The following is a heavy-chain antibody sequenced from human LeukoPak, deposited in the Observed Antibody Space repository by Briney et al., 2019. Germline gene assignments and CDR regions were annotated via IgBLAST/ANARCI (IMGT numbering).Heavy chain of an antibody. CDR2: IIPIFGTA. Sequence: SVKVSCKASGGTFSRYAISWVRQAPGQGLEWMGGIIPIFGTANYAQKFQGRVTITADESTSTAYMELSSLRSEDTAVYYCARVNVYYDFWSGYLGPWGQGTLVTVSS. J-gene: IGHJ5*02. D-gene: IGHD3-3*01. CDR1: GGTFSRYA. V-gene: IGHV1-69*13. CDR3: ARVNVYYDFWSGYLGP.